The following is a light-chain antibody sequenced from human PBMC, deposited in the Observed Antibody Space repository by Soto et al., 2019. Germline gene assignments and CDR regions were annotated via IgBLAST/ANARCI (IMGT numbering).Light chain of an antibody. V-gene: IGKV3-20*01. Sequence: EIVLTQSPGTLSLSPGERATLSCRASQSVSSSYLAWYQQKPGQAPRLLIYGASSRATGIPNRFSGSVSETDLTLTISRLEPEDFAVYYCKLYRKFGQGTKAEIK. CDR1: QSVSSSY. CDR3: KLYRK. J-gene: IGKJ1*01. CDR2: GAS.